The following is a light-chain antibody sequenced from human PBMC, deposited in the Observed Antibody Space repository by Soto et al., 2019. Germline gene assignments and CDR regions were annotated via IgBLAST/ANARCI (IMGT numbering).Light chain of an antibody. CDR3: QQYGSSGT. Sequence: EIELTQSPATLSLSPGETATLSCRASQNVDKFLAWYQQRPGQPPRLLIFDSSNRATGVPVRFSGSGSGTDFTLTISRLEPEDFAVYYCQQYGSSGTFGQGTKVEIK. CDR1: QNVDKF. V-gene: IGKV3-20*01. J-gene: IGKJ1*01. CDR2: DSS.